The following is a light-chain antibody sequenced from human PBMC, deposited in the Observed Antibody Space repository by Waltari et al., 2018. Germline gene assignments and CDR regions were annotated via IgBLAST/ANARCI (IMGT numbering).Light chain of an antibody. V-gene: IGLV2-23*01. J-gene: IGLJ2*01. CDR3: CSYAGSVV. Sequence: QSALTQPASVSGSPGQSITISCTGISSAVKTYNFVSWYQQHPGKAPKLMIYEGTKRPSGVSNRFSGSKSGNTASLTISGLQAEDEADYYCCSYAGSVVFGGGTKLTVL. CDR1: SSAVKTYNF. CDR2: EGT.